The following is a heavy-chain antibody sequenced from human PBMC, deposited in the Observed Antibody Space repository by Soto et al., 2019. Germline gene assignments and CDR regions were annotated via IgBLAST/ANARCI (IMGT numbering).Heavy chain of an antibody. CDR3: AKFHGSGTYYNFPDY. D-gene: IGHD3-10*01. Sequence: VGSVRLSCAASGFTFSTYAMSWVRQAPGKGLEWVSTLSDSGGSTYYADSVKGRFTISRDNSKNTLYLLMNSLSAEDTALYYCAKFHGSGTYYNFPDYWGQGILVTVSS. J-gene: IGHJ4*02. CDR1: GFTFSTYA. V-gene: IGHV3-23*01. CDR2: LSDSGGST.